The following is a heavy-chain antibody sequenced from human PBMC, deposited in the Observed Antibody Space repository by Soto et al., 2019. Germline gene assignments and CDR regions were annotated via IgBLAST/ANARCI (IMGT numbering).Heavy chain of an antibody. CDR1: GGSISSSSYY. CDR3: ASPRGPYSSSWYVDY. Sequence: PSETLSLTCTVSGGSISSSSYYWGWIRQPPGKGLEWIGNIYYSGSTYYNPSLKSRVAISVDTSKNQFSLKLSSVTAADTAVYYCASPRGPYSSSWYVDYWGQGTLGTSPQ. V-gene: IGHV4-39*01. D-gene: IGHD6-13*01. J-gene: IGHJ4*02. CDR2: IYYSGST.